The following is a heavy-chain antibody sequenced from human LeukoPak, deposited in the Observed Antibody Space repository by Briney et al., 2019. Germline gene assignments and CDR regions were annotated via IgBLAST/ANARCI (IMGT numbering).Heavy chain of an antibody. CDR2: IYHSGST. Sequence: SETLSLTCTVSGYSISSGYYWGWIRQPPGKGLEWIGSIYHSGSTYYNPSLKSRVTISVDTSKNQFSLKLSSVTAADTAVYYCARGITMVREDYWGQGTLVTVSS. D-gene: IGHD3-10*01. V-gene: IGHV4-38-2*02. J-gene: IGHJ4*02. CDR1: GYSISSGYY. CDR3: ARGITMVREDY.